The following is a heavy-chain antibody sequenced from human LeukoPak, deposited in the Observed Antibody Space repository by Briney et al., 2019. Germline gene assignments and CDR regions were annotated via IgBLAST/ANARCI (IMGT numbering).Heavy chain of an antibody. D-gene: IGHD6-13*01. CDR2: IYHSGST. J-gene: IGHJ5*02. CDR1: GYSISSGYY. Sequence: SETLSLTCAVSGYSISSGYYWGWIRQPPGKGLEWIGSIYHSGSTYYNPSLKSRVTISVDTSKNQFSLKLSSVTAADTAVYYCARGLIAAAGANWFDPWGQGTLVTVSS. CDR3: ARGLIAAAGANWFDP. V-gene: IGHV4-38-2*01.